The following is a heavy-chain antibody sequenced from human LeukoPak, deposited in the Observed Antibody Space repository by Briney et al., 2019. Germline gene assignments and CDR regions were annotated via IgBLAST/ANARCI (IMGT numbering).Heavy chain of an antibody. CDR2: AGWAGGTT. CDR3: AKELDTMFFDY. V-gene: IGHV3-43*01. Sequence: GGSLRLSCATSGFNFDRYTIHWVCQAPGKGLEWVSLAGWAGGTTFYSDSVRGRFTISRDSGRKSVYLQMNSLTTDDTAFYFCAKELDTMFFDYWGQGALVTVSS. J-gene: IGHJ4*02. CDR1: GFNFDRYT. D-gene: IGHD3-10*02.